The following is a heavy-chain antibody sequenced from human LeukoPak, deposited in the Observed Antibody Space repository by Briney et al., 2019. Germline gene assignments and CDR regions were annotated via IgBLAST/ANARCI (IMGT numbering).Heavy chain of an antibody. D-gene: IGHD3-22*01. V-gene: IGHV4-59*01. Sequence: PSETLSLTCTVSDGSISNNYWSWIRQPPGKGLEWIGYIYYSGSTNYNPSLKSRVTISVDTSKDQFSLKLSSVTAADTAVYYCARDAVVIDYWGQGTLVTVSS. CDR2: IYYSGST. J-gene: IGHJ4*02. CDR1: DGSISNNY. CDR3: ARDAVVIDY.